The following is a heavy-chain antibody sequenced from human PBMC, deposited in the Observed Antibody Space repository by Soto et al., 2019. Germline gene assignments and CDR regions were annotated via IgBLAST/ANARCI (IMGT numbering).Heavy chain of an antibody. CDR1: GYSFTSYL. CDR3: ARQKSGDFWDYGMEV. J-gene: IGHJ6*02. Sequence: XESLKIYRQGSGYSFTSYLLIWVRQMPGKGLEWMGRIDPSDSYTNYSPSFQGHVTISADKSISTAYLQWSSLKASDTAMYYCARQKSGDFWDYGMEVWGQGTTVTV. D-gene: IGHD3-3*01. V-gene: IGHV5-10-1*01. CDR2: IDPSDSYT.